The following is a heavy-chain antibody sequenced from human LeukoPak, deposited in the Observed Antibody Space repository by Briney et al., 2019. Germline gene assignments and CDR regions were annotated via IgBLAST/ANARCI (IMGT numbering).Heavy chain of an antibody. CDR2: IYYSGST. CDR3: ARGLGSSWYLDY. CDR1: GGSISSSSYY. V-gene: IGHV4-39*07. D-gene: IGHD6-13*01. Sequence: SETLSLTCTVSGGSISSSSYYWGWIRQPPGKGLEWIGSIYYSGSTYYNPSLKSRVTISVDTSKNQFSLKLSSVTAADTAVYYCARGLGSSWYLDYWGQGTLVTVSS. J-gene: IGHJ4*02.